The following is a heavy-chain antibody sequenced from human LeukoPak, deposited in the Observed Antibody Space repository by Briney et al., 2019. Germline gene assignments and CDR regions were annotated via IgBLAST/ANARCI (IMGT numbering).Heavy chain of an antibody. CDR1: GFTFSSYS. V-gene: IGHV3-48*01. CDR2: ISSSSSTI. CDR3: ARVSRSPFANYYYMDV. J-gene: IGHJ6*03. Sequence: PGGSLRLSCAASGFTFSSYSMNWVRQAPGKGQEWVSYISSSSSTIYYADSVKGRFTISRDNAKNSLYLQMNSLRAEDTAVYYCARVSRSPFANYYYMDVWGKGTTVTVSS. D-gene: IGHD3-3*01.